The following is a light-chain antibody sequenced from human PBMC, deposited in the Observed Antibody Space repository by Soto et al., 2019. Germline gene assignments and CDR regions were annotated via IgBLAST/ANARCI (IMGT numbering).Light chain of an antibody. Sequence: QTVVTQEPSFSVSPGRTVTLTCGLSSGSVSTSYYPSWYQQTPGHAPRTLIYNTNTRSSGVPDRFTGSILGNKAALTITGAQADDESAYYCVLYMGSGTWVFGGGTKLTVL. CDR3: VLYMGSGTWV. J-gene: IGLJ3*02. CDR2: NTN. CDR1: SGSVSTSYY. V-gene: IGLV8-61*01.